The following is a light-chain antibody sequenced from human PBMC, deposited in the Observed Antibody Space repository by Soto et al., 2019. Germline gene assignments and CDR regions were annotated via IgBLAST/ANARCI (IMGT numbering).Light chain of an antibody. CDR3: QQYNTWPWT. Sequence: KGMTPSPTTPAWAPGERANLSCRGRQRPYFNFGWYQHKPGQAPRLLIDGASDRATGIPDRFSGSGYGTEFTLSISSLQSEDFAVYYCQQYNTWPWTFGQGTKVEIK. V-gene: IGKV3-15*01. CDR2: GAS. J-gene: IGKJ1*01. CDR1: QRPYFN.